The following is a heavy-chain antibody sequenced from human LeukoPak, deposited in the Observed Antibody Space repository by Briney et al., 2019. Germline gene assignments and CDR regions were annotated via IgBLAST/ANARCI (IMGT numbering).Heavy chain of an antibody. V-gene: IGHV3-66*01. J-gene: IGHJ4*02. D-gene: IGHD6-13*01. CDR3: ARGGERLAATRY. CDR2: IYSGGST. CDR1: GFTVTSNY. Sequence: GGSLRLSCAASGFTVTSNYMSWVRQAPGKGLEWVSVIYSGGSTYYSDSVKGRFTISTDNSKNKLYLQMNSLRAEDTAVYYCARGGERLAATRYWGQRTLVTVSS.